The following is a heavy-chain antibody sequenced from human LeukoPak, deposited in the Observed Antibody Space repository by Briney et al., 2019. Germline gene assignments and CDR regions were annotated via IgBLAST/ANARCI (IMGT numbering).Heavy chain of an antibody. CDR2: IWYDGSNK. J-gene: IGHJ4*02. CDR1: GFTFSSYG. V-gene: IGHV3-33*01. CDR3: AGYGDYARWYYFDY. D-gene: IGHD4-17*01. Sequence: GGSLRLSCAASGFTFSSYGMHWVRQAPGKGLEWVAVIWYDGSNKYYADSVKGRFTISRDNSKNTLYLQMNSLRAEDTAVYYCAGYGDYARWYYFDYWGQGTLVTVSS.